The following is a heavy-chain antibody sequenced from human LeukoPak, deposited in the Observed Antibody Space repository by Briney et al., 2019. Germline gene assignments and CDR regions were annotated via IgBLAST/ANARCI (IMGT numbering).Heavy chain of an antibody. V-gene: IGHV3-23*01. CDR2: ISDNGFSA. Sequence: PGGSLRLSCAASGFTFSNYAMSWVRQAPGKGLEWVSVISDNGFSAYYGDSVKGRFTMSRDNSKNTLYLQMNSLRAEDTAVYYCARDSSGPLYWGQGTLVTASS. J-gene: IGHJ4*02. CDR3: ARDSSGPLY. CDR1: GFTFSNYA. D-gene: IGHD6-19*01.